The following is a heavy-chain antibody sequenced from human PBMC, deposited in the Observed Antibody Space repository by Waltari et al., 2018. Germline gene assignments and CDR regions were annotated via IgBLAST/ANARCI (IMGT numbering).Heavy chain of an antibody. D-gene: IGHD2-15*01. CDR1: GFTFSSYW. V-gene: IGHV3-7*01. CDR2: IKQDGSEK. CDR3: ARGARRFDY. Sequence: EVQLVESGGGLVQPGGSLRLSCAASGFTFSSYWMSWVLQPPGKGVEWGDNIKQDGSEKYYVDSVKGRFNISRDNAKNSLYLQMNSLRAEDTAVYYCARGARRFDYWGQGTLVTVSS. J-gene: IGHJ4*02.